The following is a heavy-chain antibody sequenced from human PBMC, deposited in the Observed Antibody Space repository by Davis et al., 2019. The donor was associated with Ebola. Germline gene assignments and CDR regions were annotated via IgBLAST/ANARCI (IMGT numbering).Heavy chain of an antibody. CDR3: TSSLAVAGTLVDY. V-gene: IGHV3-48*04. CDR2: ISNSISTV. J-gene: IGHJ4*02. D-gene: IGHD6-19*01. CDR1: GFTFSSYS. Sequence: GGSLRLSCAASGFTFSSYSMNWVRQAPGKGLEWVSYISNSISTVYYADSVKGRFTISRDNAKNSLFLQMNSLRVEDTAVYYCTSSLAVAGTLVDYWGQGTLVTVSS.